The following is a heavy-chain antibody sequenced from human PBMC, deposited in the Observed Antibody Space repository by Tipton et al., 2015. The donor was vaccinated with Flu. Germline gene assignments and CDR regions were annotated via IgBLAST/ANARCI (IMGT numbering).Heavy chain of an antibody. Sequence: TLSLTCSVSGDSIGSHYYWGWIRQPPGGGLEWIGNIHRSGNAYYNPSLKSRVTISVDPSKNQFSLKLNSVTAADTAVYYCATPFPYSWSEYFQHWGQGTLVTVSS. CDR1: GDSIGSHYY. D-gene: IGHD3-3*01. J-gene: IGHJ1*01. V-gene: IGHV4-38-2*01. CDR3: ATPFPYSWSEYFQH. CDR2: IHRSGNA.